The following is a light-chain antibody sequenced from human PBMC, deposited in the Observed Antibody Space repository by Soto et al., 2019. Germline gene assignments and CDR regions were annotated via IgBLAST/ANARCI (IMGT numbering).Light chain of an antibody. V-gene: IGKV1-33*01. CDR2: DAS. CDR1: QDISKY. CDR3: QQYDSIPFT. J-gene: IGKJ3*01. Sequence: DIQMTQSPSSLSASVGDRVTITCQASQDISKYLNWYQQKPGKAPKLLIYDASNLEAGVPSRFSGTGSGTFYTFTISSLHPEDFATYHYQQYDSIPFTFGPGTKVDIK.